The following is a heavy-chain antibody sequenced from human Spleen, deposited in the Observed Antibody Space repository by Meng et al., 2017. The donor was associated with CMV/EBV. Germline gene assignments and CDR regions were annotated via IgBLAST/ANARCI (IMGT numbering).Heavy chain of an antibody. CDR2: IRYDGSNK. J-gene: IGHJ6*02. V-gene: IGHV3-30*02. CDR3: ARDPIAVADTEYYYYGMDV. CDR1: GFTFSSYG. Sequence: GGSLRLSCAASGFTFSSYGMHWVRQAPGKGLEWVAFIRYDGSNKYYADSVKGRFTISRDNAKNSLYLQMNSLRAEDTAVYYCARDPIAVADTEYYYYGMDVWGQGTTVTVSS. D-gene: IGHD6-19*01.